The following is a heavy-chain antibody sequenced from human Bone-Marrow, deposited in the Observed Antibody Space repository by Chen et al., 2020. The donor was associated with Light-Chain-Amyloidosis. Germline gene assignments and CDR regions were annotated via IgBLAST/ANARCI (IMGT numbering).Heavy chain of an antibody. J-gene: IGHJ4*02. D-gene: IGHD5-12*01. V-gene: IGHV3-53*01. Sequence: EVQRVESGGGLIQPGGSLSLSCAASGFSVSSNYMSWVRQAPGKGLEWVSVIYSGGSTYYADSVKGRFTISRDNSENTLYLQMNSLRAEDTAVYYCARNGLGTYSGYPEDYWGQGTLVTVSP. CDR1: GFSVSSNY. CDR3: ARNGLGTYSGYPEDY. CDR2: IYSGGST.